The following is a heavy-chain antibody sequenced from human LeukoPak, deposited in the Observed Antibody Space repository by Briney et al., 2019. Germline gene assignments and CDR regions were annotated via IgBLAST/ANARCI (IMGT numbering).Heavy chain of an antibody. CDR2: INPNTGGR. Sequence: ASVKVSCKASGYSFTGYYMHWVRQAPGQGLEWMGWINPNTGGRNSAQKFQDRVTMTRGTSISTVYMELSRLRSDDTAVYYCARDGLEATADYYSYYGMDVWGQGTTVTVSS. CDR3: ARDGLEATADYYSYYGMDV. CDR1: GYSFTGYY. D-gene: IGHD5-12*01. V-gene: IGHV1-2*02. J-gene: IGHJ6*02.